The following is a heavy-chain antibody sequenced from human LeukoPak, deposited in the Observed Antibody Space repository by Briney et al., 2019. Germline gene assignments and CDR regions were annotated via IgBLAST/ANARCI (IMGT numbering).Heavy chain of an antibody. CDR2: ITISGQTK. Sequence: GGSLRLSCAASGFAFSTYEMSWVRQAPGKGLEWIADITISGQTKNYANSVKGRFTISRDNAMSSLYLQMNSLRVEDTGVFYCARGDPHADLWGQGTLVTVSS. J-gene: IGHJ5*02. CDR1: GFAFSTYE. V-gene: IGHV3-48*03. CDR3: ARGDPHADL.